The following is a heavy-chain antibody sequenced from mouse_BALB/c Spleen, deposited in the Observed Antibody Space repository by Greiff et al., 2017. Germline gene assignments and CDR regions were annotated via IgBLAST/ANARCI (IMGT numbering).Heavy chain of an antibody. J-gene: IGHJ1*01. CDR1: GYTFTDYY. D-gene: IGHD2-3*01. CDR3: ARGGGYYPYWYFDV. CDR2: IYPGSGNT. Sequence: VQLHQSGAELARPGASVKLSCKASGYTFTDYYINWVKQRTGQGLEWIGEIYPGSGNTYYNEKFKGKATLTADKSSSTAYMQLSSLTSEDSAVYFCARGGGYYPYWYFDVWGAGTTVTVSS. V-gene: IGHV1-77*01.